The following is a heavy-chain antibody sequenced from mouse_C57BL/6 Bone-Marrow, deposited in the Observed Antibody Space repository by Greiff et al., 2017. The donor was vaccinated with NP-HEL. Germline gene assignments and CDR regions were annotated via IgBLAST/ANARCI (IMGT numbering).Heavy chain of an antibody. D-gene: IGHD1-1*01. V-gene: IGHV5-17*01. J-gene: IGHJ3*01. Sequence: EVQVVESGGGLVKPGGSLKLSCAASGFTFSDYGMHWVRQAPEKGLEWVAYISSGSSTIYYADTVKGRFTISRDNAKNTLFLQMTSLRSEDTAMYYCARPFITTVVATGGFAYWGQGTLVTVSA. CDR3: ARPFITTVVATGGFAY. CDR2: ISSGSSTI. CDR1: GFTFSDYG.